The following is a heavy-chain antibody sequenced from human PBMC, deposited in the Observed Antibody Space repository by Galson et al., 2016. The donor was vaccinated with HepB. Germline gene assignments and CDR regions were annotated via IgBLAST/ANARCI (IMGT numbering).Heavy chain of an antibody. Sequence: SLRLSCAVSGFTVNNNYMSWVRQAPGKGLEGVSVMYSGGVTNYGDSVKGRATISRDNSKNILYLQLSSLTEDDTAVYYCARRHEYCPPVGCSVDYWGQGTLVSVSS. V-gene: IGHV3-66*01. D-gene: IGHD2/OR15-2a*01. CDR2: MYSGGVT. J-gene: IGHJ4*02. CDR1: GFTVNNNY. CDR3: ARRHEYCPPVGCSVDY.